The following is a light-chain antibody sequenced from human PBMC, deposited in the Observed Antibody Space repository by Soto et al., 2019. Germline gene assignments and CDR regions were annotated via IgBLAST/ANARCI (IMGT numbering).Light chain of an antibody. CDR2: GAT. CDR3: HQEDSGWT. CDR1: QSISGTF. V-gene: IGKV3-20*01. Sequence: EIVLTQSPGTLSLSPGERATLSCRASQSISGTFLAWYQHKSGQAPRVLIYGATRRATGIPDRFRGRGSGTDVTLTISRPEPEDWAHQYWHQEDSGWTFGQGTKVEMK. J-gene: IGKJ1*01.